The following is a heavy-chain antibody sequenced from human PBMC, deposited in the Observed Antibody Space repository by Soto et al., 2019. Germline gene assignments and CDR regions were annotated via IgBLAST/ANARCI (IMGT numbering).Heavy chain of an antibody. CDR2: MSFDGTR. Sequence: QVQLVESGGGVVQPGTSLTLSCAASGFTFSNYAMHWVRQAPGKGLEWVAAMSFDGTRYYADSVKGRSTISRDSARNTVVRQTSGLRVDDTALYYCTRGRPLPSMNTGDEPLDIWGQGTMVTVSS. CDR1: GFTFSNYA. D-gene: IGHD3-16*01. J-gene: IGHJ3*02. CDR3: TRGRPLPSMNTGDEPLDI. V-gene: IGHV3-30*03.